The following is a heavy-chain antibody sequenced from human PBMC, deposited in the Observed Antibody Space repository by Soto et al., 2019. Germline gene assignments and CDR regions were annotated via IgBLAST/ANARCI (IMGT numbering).Heavy chain of an antibody. J-gene: IGHJ4*02. CDR3: ARGRYGDY. CDR1: GYTFTSYG. CDR2: ISAHNGNT. D-gene: IGHD1-1*01. Sequence: QVHLVQSGAEVKKPGASVKVSCKCSGYTFTSYGITWVRQVPGQGLEWMGWISAHNGNTDYAQKLQGRVTVTRDTSTSTAYMELRSLRSDDTAVYYCARGRYGDYWGQGALVTVSS. V-gene: IGHV1-18*01.